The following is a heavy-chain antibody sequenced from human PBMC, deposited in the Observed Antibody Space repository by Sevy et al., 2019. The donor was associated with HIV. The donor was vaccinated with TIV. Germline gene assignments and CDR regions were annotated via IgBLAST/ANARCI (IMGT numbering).Heavy chain of an antibody. D-gene: IGHD3-3*01. CDR3: ARGTPILGVAHDEYFQH. J-gene: IGHJ1*01. V-gene: IGHV1-69*13. CDR1: GGTFSNYP. CDR2: ITPIFNRA. Sequence: ASVKVSCKTSGGTFSNYPISWVRQAPGEGLEWMGGITPIFNRANYAQKFQGRVTITADESTSTTYMELISLRSEDTAVYYCARGTPILGVAHDEYFQHWGQGTLVTVSS.